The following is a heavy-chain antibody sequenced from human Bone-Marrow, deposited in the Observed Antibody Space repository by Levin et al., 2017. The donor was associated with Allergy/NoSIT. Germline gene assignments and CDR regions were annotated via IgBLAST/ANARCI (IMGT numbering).Heavy chain of an antibody. CDR1: GFTFSTYA. V-gene: IGHV3-23*01. CDR2: ISNSGGTT. D-gene: IGHD3-9*01. CDR3: AEDPILTGFPNWFEP. J-gene: IGHJ5*02. Sequence: HTGGSLRLSCAASGFTFSTYAMAWVRQAPGKGLQWVSSISNSGGTTYYAESVKGRFTISRDNSHSTLYLQMNSLRAEDTAVYYCAEDPILTGFPNWFEPWGQGTLVAVSS.